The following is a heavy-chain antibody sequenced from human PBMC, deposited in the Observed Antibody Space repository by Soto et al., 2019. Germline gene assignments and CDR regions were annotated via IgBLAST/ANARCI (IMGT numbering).Heavy chain of an antibody. J-gene: IGHJ5*02. Sequence: QVQLVQSGAEVKKPGSSVKVSCKASADTFNSYSLSWLRQAPGQRLEWMGGITPVFGTADYAQSFEDRLTITADDSTSTVYMELSSLRSDDTAVYYCVRSLEGTTVTNWFDPWCQGALVTVSS. CDR1: ADTFNSYS. CDR3: VRSLEGTTVTNWFDP. D-gene: IGHD4-17*01. CDR2: ITPVFGTA. V-gene: IGHV1-69*01.